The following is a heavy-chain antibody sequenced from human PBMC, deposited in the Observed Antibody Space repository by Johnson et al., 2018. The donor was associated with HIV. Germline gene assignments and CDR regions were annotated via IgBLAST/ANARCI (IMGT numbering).Heavy chain of an antibody. J-gene: IGHJ3*02. Sequence: QMLLVESGGGVVQPGRSLRLSCAASGFIFSDYAMHWVRLAPGNGLEWVAVTSYDEIKKNYADSVKGRFTISRDNSKNTLYLQMNSLRAEDTALYYCARDGTTGPSGDAFDIWGQGTMVTVSS. CDR1: GFIFSDYA. V-gene: IGHV3-30*14. CDR3: ARDGTTGPSGDAFDI. D-gene: IGHD4-17*01. CDR2: TSYDEIKK.